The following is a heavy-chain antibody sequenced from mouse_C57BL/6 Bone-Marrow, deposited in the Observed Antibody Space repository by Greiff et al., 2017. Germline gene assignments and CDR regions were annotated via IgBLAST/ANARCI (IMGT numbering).Heavy chain of an antibody. CDR2: FYPGSGSI. D-gene: IGHD2-4*01. CDR3: ARHERYYDYEGYFDY. J-gene: IGHJ2*01. CDR1: GYIFTEYT. V-gene: IGHV1-62-2*01. Sequence: QVQLKQSGAELVKPGASVKLSCKASGYIFTEYTIHWVKQRSGQGLEWIGWFYPGSGSIKYNERFKDKATLTADKSSNTDYMELSRLTSEDSAVYFCARHERYYDYEGYFDYWGQGTTLTVSS.